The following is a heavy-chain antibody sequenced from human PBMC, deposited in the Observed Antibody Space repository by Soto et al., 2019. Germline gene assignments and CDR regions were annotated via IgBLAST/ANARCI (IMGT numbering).Heavy chain of an antibody. CDR2: IKVGGST. D-gene: IGHD5-12*01. V-gene: IGHV4-34*01. CDR3: ARGQEGIVATH. CDR1: GGSLSGYY. J-gene: IGHJ4*02. Sequence: QVQLQQWGAGLLKPSETLSLTCAVNGGSLSGYYWSWIRQPPGKGLEWIGEIKVGGSTNYSPSLRGRVTISADTSKNQFSLRLNSVTAAETAVYFCARGQEGIVATHWDQGTLVTVSS.